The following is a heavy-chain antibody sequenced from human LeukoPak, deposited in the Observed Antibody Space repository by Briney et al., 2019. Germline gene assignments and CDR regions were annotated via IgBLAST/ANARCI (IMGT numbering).Heavy chain of an antibody. J-gene: IGHJ4*02. D-gene: IGHD4-17*01. CDR2: ISGIGGST. Sequence: GGSLRLSCAASGFTFSSYAMSWVRQAPGKGLEWVSGISGIGGSTYYADSVKGRFTISRDNSKNTLYVQMHSLRAEDPAVYSCAKHKENYGDSCLDAYSGQGTLVTVSS. CDR3: AKHKENYGDSCLDAY. V-gene: IGHV3-23*01. CDR1: GFTFSSYA.